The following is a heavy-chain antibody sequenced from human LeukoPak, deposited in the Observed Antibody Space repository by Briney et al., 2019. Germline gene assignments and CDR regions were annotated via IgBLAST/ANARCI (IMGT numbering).Heavy chain of an antibody. D-gene: IGHD1-7*01. CDR3: ARDEGSGENWNYAQY. CDR1: AFTFSSYS. Sequence: GGSLRLSCAASAFTFSSYSMNWVRQAPGKGLEWVANIKQDGSEKYYVDSVKGRFTISRDNAKNSLYLQMNSLRAEDTAVYYCARDEGSGENWNYAQYWGQGTLVTVSS. CDR2: IKQDGSEK. V-gene: IGHV3-7*01. J-gene: IGHJ4*02.